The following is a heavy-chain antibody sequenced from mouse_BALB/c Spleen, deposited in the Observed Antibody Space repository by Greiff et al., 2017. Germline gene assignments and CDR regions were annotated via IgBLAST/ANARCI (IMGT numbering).Heavy chain of an antibody. CDR3: ARRGDGNSPFAY. Sequence: VKVVESGPGLVQPSQSLSITCTVSGFSLTSYGVHWVRQSPGKGLEWLGVIWSGGSTDYNAAFISRLSISKDNSKSQVFFKMNSLQANDTAIYYCARRGDGNSPFAYWGQGTLVTVSA. V-gene: IGHV2-2*02. J-gene: IGHJ3*01. CDR1: GFSLTSYG. CDR2: IWSGGST. D-gene: IGHD2-1*01.